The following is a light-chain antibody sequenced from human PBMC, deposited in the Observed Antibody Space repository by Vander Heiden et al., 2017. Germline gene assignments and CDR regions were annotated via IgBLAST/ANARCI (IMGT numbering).Light chain of an antibody. CDR2: AAS. CDR1: QGIRSD. V-gene: IGKV1-17*01. CDR3: RQHNNYPST. J-gene: IGKJ3*01. Sequence: LSASVGDRVTITCRASQGIRSDLGWYQQKPGKAPKRLIYAASSLQSGVPSRFSGSGSGTEFTLTISSLQPEDFATYYCRQHNNYPSTFGHATKVDIK.